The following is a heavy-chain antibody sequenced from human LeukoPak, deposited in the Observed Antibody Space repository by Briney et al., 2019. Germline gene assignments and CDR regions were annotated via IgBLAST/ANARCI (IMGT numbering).Heavy chain of an antibody. Sequence: GGSLRLSCAASGFTFSSYAMHWVREAPGRGLGWVAVISYDGSNKYYADSVKGRFTISRDNSKNTLYLQMNSLRAEDTAVYYRAKEDTAMAFDYWGQGTLVTVSS. V-gene: IGHV3-30-3*01. CDR3: AKEDTAMAFDY. D-gene: IGHD5-18*01. CDR1: GFTFSSYA. J-gene: IGHJ4*02. CDR2: ISYDGSNK.